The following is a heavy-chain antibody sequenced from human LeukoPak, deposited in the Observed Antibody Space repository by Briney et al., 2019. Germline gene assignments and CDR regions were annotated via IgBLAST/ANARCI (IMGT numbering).Heavy chain of an antibody. CDR2: IFYSGST. Sequence: SDTLTLPGKVSGGSIRSYCWSWIRQPPGKGLEGIGYIFYSGSTNYTPPRKCSVTISVDTSKNHFSLKLISVTAADTAVYYCARISPTLRLGELSLAGGFAYWGQGTLVTVSS. D-gene: IGHD3-16*02. J-gene: IGHJ4*02. V-gene: IGHV4-59*12. CDR3: ARISPTLRLGELSLAGGFAY. CDR1: GGSIRSYC.